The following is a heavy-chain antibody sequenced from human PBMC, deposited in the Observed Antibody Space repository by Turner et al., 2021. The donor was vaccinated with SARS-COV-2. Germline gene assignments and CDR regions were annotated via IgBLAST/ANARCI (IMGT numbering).Heavy chain of an antibody. CDR3: AGIQSYDRSDYYGMDV. CDR2: ISYDGSNK. J-gene: IGHJ6*02. V-gene: IGHV3-30-3*01. Sequence: QVQLVESGGGVVQPGRSLRLSCSASGFTFSSYAVNWVRQAPGKGLEWVAVISYDGSNKYYADSVKGRFTISRDNSKNTLYLQMNSLRAEDTAVYYCAGIQSYDRSDYYGMDVWGQGTTVTVSS. CDR1: GFTFSSYA. D-gene: IGHD3-22*01.